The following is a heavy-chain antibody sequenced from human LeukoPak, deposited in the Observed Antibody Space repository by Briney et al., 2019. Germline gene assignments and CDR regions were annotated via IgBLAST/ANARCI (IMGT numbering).Heavy chain of an antibody. J-gene: IGHJ4*02. D-gene: IGHD1-26*01. Sequence: GGSLRLSCAASGFTFSSYWMSWVRQAPGKGLEWVANIKQDGSEKYYVDSVKGRFTISRDNSKNTLYLQMNSLRAEDTAVYYCAKGSGSYLNYFDYWGQGTLVTVSS. CDR3: AKGSGSYLNYFDY. CDR1: GFTFSSYW. V-gene: IGHV3-7*03. CDR2: IKQDGSEK.